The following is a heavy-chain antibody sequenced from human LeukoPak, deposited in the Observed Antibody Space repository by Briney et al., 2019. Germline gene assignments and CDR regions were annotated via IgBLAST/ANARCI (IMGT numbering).Heavy chain of an antibody. V-gene: IGHV3-30*02. D-gene: IGHD3-22*01. Sequence: GGSLRLSCAASGFTFSSYGMHWVRQAPGKGLEWVAFIRSDGSIKYYTESLKGRFTISRDNSKNTLYLQMNSLRAEDTAVYYCARYFDTSGYPYYVDYWGQGALVTVSS. J-gene: IGHJ4*02. CDR2: IRSDGSIK. CDR1: GFTFSSYG. CDR3: ARYFDTSGYPYYVDY.